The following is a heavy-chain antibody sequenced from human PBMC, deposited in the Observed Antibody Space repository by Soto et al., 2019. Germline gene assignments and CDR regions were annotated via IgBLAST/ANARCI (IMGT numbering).Heavy chain of an antibody. CDR3: ALPDYYDSSGYYSGG. J-gene: IGHJ4*02. Sequence: QITLKESGPTLVKPTQTLTLTCTFSGFSLSTSGVGVGWIRQPPGKALEWLALIYWDDDKRYSPSLKSRLTITKDTSKNQVVLTMTNMDSVDTATDYCALPDYYDSSGYYSGGWGQGTLVTVSS. CDR2: IYWDDDK. V-gene: IGHV2-5*02. CDR1: GFSLSTSGVG. D-gene: IGHD3-22*01.